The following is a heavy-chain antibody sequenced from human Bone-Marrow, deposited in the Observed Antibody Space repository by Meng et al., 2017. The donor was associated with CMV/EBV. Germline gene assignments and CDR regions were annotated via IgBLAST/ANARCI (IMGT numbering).Heavy chain of an antibody. V-gene: IGHV1-2*02. CDR2: INPNSGGT. CDR3: ARGEWIQLWSYQEYYFDY. CDR1: GGTFSSYA. J-gene: IGHJ4*02. D-gene: IGHD5-18*01. Sequence: ASVKVSCKASGGTFSSYAISWVRQAPGQGLEWMGWINPNSGGTNYAQKFQGRVTMTRDTSISTAYMELSRLRSDDTAVYYCARGEWIQLWSYQEYYFDYWGQGTLVTVSS.